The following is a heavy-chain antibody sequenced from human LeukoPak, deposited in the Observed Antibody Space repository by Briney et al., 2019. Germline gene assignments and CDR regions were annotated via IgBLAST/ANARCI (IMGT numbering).Heavy chain of an antibody. D-gene: IGHD2-2*02. CDR1: GFTFSSYS. CDR2: ISSSSSYI. Sequence: GGSLRLSCAASGFTFSSYSMNWVRQAPGKGLEWVSSISSSSSYIYYADSVKGRFTISRDNAKNSLYLQMNSPRAEDTAVYYCARDAYQLLYPYYYYYYMDVWGKGTTVTVSS. V-gene: IGHV3-21*01. J-gene: IGHJ6*03. CDR3: ARDAYQLLYPYYYYYYMDV.